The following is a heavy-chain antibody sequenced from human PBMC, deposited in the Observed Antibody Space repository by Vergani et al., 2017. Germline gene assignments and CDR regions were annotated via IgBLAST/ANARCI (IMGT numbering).Heavy chain of an antibody. CDR3: ARVGTSFYYYYMDV. V-gene: IGHV3-64*01. CDR1: GFTFRSYA. D-gene: IGHD2-2*01. CDR2: ISSNGGST. J-gene: IGHJ6*03. Sequence: EVQLVESGGGLVQPGGSLRLSCAASGFTFRSYAMHWVRQAPEKGLEFVSAISSNGGSTYYANSVKGRFTISRDNSKNTLYLQMGALRAEDMAVYYCARVGTSFYYYYMDVWGKGP.